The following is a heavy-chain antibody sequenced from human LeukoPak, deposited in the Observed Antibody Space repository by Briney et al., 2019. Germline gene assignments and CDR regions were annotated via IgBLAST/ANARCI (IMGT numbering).Heavy chain of an antibody. Sequence: GGSLRLSCAASGFTFSSYEMNWVRQAPGKGLEWVSYISSSGSTIYYADSVKGRFTISRDKAKNSLYLQMNSLRAEDTAVYYCARDSSSWSLTFDYWGQGTLVTVSS. CDR1: GFTFSSYE. J-gene: IGHJ4*02. CDR3: ARDSSSWSLTFDY. D-gene: IGHD6-13*01. CDR2: ISSSGSTI. V-gene: IGHV3-48*03.